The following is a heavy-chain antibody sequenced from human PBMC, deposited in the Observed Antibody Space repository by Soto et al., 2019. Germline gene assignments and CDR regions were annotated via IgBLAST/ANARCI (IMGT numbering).Heavy chain of an antibody. V-gene: IGHV1-3*01. D-gene: IGHD3-10*01. J-gene: IGHJ6*02. CDR2: INAGNGNT. Sequence: ASVKVSCKASGYTFTSYAMHWVRQAPGQRLEWMGWINAGNGNTKYSQKFQGRVTITRDTSASTAYMELSSLRSEDTAVYYCARDRLLWFGESPPTYYYYGMDVWGQGTTVTV. CDR3: ARDRLLWFGESPPTYYYYGMDV. CDR1: GYTFTSYA.